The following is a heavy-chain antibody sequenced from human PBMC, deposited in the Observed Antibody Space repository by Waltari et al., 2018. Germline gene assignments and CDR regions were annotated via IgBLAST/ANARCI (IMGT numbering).Heavy chain of an antibody. Sequence: QVQLQESGPGLVKPSQTLSLTCTVPGGSISSGSYYWSWIRQPAGKGLEWIGRIYTSGSTNYNPSLKSRVTISVDTSKNQFSLKLSSVTAADTAVYYCASGYYDILTGSAPFDYWGQGTLVTVSS. D-gene: IGHD3-9*01. CDR1: GGSISSGSYY. V-gene: IGHV4-61*02. CDR3: ASGYYDILTGSAPFDY. CDR2: IYTSGST. J-gene: IGHJ4*02.